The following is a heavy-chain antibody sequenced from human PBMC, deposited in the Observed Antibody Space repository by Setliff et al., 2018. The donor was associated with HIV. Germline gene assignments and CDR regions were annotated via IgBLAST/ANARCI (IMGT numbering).Heavy chain of an antibody. Sequence: PSETLSLTCAVSDYSISSGYYWGWIRQPPGKGLEWIGGIYHSGSTYYNPSLKSRVTISVDTSKNQFSLKLSSVTAADTAVYYCARDRGSSYYYYYYMDVWGKGTTVTVSS. CDR2: IYHSGST. CDR1: DYSISSGYY. D-gene: IGHD6-6*01. J-gene: IGHJ6*03. V-gene: IGHV4-38-2*02. CDR3: ARDRGSSYYYYYYMDV.